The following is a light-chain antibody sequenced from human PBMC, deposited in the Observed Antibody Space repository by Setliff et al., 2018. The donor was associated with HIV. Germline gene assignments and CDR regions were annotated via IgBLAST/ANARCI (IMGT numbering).Light chain of an antibody. CDR1: SSDVGGYNS. CDR2: DVS. V-gene: IGLV2-14*03. CDR3: SSYGNSPYV. J-gene: IGLJ1*01. Sequence: QSALAQPASVSGSPGQSITISCTGPSSDVGGYNSVSWYQLHPGKVPKLMIYDVSNRPSGVSNRFSGSKSGNTASLTISGLQAEDEADYYCSSYGNSPYVFGTGTKVTVL.